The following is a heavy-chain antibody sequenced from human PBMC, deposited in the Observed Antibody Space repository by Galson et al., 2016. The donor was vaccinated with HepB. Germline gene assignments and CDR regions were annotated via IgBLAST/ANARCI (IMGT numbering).Heavy chain of an antibody. V-gene: IGHV1-46*01. CDR2: ITPDNGNT. Sequence: SVKVSCKASGYTFSSYPIHWVRQAPGQGLEWMGIITPDNGNTVYAQKFQGSVTMTSDTSTSTVYMEVSSLRSEHTAVYYCARDKERWVQYNYYFGMDVWGQGTTVTVSS. J-gene: IGHJ6*02. CDR3: ARDKERWVQYNYYFGMDV. D-gene: IGHD5-24*01. CDR1: GYTFSSYP.